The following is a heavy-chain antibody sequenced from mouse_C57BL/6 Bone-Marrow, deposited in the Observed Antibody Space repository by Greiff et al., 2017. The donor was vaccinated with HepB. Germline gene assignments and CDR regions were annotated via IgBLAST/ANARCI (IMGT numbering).Heavy chain of an antibody. CDR2: IISDGGST. J-gene: IGHJ1*03. CDR1: EYAFPSHD. D-gene: IGHD2-14*01. V-gene: IGHV5-2*01. Sequence: DVLLVESGGGLVQPGASLKLSCESNEYAFPSHDMSWVRETPEKRLELVAAIISDGGSTYYPDTMERRFIISRDNTKNTLYLQMSRLRSEDTDLDYCARQGVRGYFDVWGTGTAVTVTA. CDR3: ARQGVRGYFDV.